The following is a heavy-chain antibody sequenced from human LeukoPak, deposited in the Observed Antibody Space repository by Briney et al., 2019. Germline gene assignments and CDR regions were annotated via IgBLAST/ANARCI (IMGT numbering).Heavy chain of an antibody. CDR2: IYYSGST. J-gene: IGHJ6*03. Sequence: SETLSLTCTVPGGSTSSYYWSWIRQPPGKGLECIGYIYYSGSTNYNPSLKSRVTISVDTSKNQFSPKLSSVTAADTAVYYCARGHAIYYYYYYMDVWGKGTTVTVSS. CDR3: ARGHAIYYYYYYMDV. CDR1: GGSTSSYY. V-gene: IGHV4-59*01.